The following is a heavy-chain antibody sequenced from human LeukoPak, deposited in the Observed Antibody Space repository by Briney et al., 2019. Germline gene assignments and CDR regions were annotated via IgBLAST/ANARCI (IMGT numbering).Heavy chain of an antibody. D-gene: IGHD1-26*01. CDR3: ARCYSGSYKFDY. Sequence: ASVKVPCKASGYTFTGYYMHWVRQAPGQGLEWMGWINPNSGGTNYAQKFQGRVTMTRDTSISTAYMELRRLRSDDTAVYYCARCYSGSYKFDYWGQGTLVTVSS. J-gene: IGHJ4*02. V-gene: IGHV1-2*02. CDR2: INPNSGGT. CDR1: GYTFTGYY.